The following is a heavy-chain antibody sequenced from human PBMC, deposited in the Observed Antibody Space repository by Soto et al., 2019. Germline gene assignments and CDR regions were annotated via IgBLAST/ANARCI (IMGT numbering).Heavy chain of an antibody. Sequence: GGSLRLSYAASGFTFSSYGMHWVRQAPGKGLEWVAVISYDGSNKYYADSVKGRFTISRDNSKNTLYLQMNSLRAEDTAVYYCARGRSNQYESSPPPKFDPWGRGTLVTVSS. CDR2: ISYDGSNK. J-gene: IGHJ5*02. CDR3: ARGRSNQYESSPPPKFDP. CDR1: GFTFSSYG. V-gene: IGHV3-30*03. D-gene: IGHD2-8*01.